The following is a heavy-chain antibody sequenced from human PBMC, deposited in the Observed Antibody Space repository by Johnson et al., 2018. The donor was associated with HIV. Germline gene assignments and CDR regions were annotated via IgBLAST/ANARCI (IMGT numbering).Heavy chain of an antibody. V-gene: IGHV3-30*04. Sequence: QVQLVESGGGVVQPGRSLRLSCAASGFTFSSYAMHWVRQAPGKGLEWVAVISYDGSNKYYADSVKGRFTISRDNSKNTLFLQMNSLRGEDTAVYYCAKDKSVMAPDAFDLWGQGTMVTVSS. D-gene: IGHD3-16*01. CDR1: GFTFSSYA. CDR2: ISYDGSNK. J-gene: IGHJ3*01. CDR3: AKDKSVMAPDAFDL.